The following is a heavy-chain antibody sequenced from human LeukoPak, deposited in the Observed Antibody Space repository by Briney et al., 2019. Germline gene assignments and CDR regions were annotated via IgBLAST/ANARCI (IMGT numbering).Heavy chain of an antibody. D-gene: IGHD6-13*01. CDR3: ARGEQLGASFDY. J-gene: IGHJ4*02. CDR2: INHRGST. Sequence: PSETLSLTCAVYGGSFSGYYWSWIRQPPGKGLEWIGEINHRGSTNYNPSLKSRVTISVDTSKNQFSLKLSSVTAADTAVYYCARGEQLGASFDYWGQGTLVTVSS. CDR1: GGSFSGYY. V-gene: IGHV4-34*01.